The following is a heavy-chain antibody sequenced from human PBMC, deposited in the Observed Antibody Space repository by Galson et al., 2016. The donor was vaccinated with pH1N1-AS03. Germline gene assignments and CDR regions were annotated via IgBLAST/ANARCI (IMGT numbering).Heavy chain of an antibody. J-gene: IGHJ4*02. V-gene: IGHV1-3*04. Sequence: SCKASGYTFSAYAMHWVRQAPGQGLEWMGWINTGNGDTKYSQKFQDRITISSDAGATTAYMELSSLRSEDTAVFYFARDWNGRWQQFLDHWGQGTLVTVSA. CDR2: INTGNGDT. D-gene: IGHD5-24*01. CDR1: GYTFSAYA. CDR3: ARDWNGRWQQFLDH.